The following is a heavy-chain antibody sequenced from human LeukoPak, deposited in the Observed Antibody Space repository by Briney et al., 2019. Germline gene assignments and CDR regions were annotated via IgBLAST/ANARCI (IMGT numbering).Heavy chain of an antibody. CDR2: ISAYNGNT. D-gene: IGHD4-23*01. CDR3: ARDHITVVTPFDY. Sequence: VASVKVSCKASGYTFTGYYMHWVRQAPGQGLEWMGWISAYNGNTNYAQKLQGRVTMTTDTSTSTAYMELRSLRSDDTAVYYCARDHITVVTPFDYWGQGTLVTVSS. V-gene: IGHV1-18*04. J-gene: IGHJ4*02. CDR1: GYTFTGYY.